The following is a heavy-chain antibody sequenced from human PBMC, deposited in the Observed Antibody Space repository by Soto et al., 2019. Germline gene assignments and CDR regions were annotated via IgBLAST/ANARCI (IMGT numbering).Heavy chain of an antibody. CDR1: GYSISIGNY. D-gene: IGHD1-26*01. Sequence: PSETLSLTCPVSGYSISIGNYWGWIRQPPGKRLEWIGSIYQSGSTYYNPSLRSRATISVDTSKNQFSPKLSSVTAADTAVYYCARVLGAPLYYFDYWGQGILVTVSS. CDR2: IYQSGST. V-gene: IGHV4-38-2*02. J-gene: IGHJ4*02. CDR3: ARVLGAPLYYFDY.